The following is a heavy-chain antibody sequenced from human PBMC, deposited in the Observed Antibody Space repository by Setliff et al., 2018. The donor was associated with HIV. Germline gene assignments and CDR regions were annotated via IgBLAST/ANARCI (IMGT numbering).Heavy chain of an antibody. V-gene: IGHV4-34*01. CDR3: ARGRNCNGGACYPQYYYYYHYMDV. CDR1: GGSFSGYY. J-gene: IGHJ6*03. CDR2: IKVIRTT. D-gene: IGHD2-15*01. Sequence: SETLSLTCAVYGGSFSGYYWNWVRQPPGKGLEWIGEIKVIRTTDYNPSLKIRVTISLDTSKNQFSLKLTSVTAADTAVYYCARGRNCNGGACYPQYYYYYHYMDVWGKGTTVTVSS.